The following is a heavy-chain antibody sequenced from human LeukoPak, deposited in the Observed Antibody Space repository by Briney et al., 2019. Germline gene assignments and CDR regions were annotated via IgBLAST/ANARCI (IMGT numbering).Heavy chain of an antibody. CDR2: IFPSGGEI. Sequence: PGGSLRLSCEASGFTFKNAWMIWVRQPPGKGLEWVSSIFPSGGEIHYADSVRGRFTISRDNSKSTLSLQMNSLRAEDTAVYYCAKDYSRGFGELLASCNWGQGTLVTVSS. CDR3: AKDYSRGFGELLASCN. CDR1: GFTFKNAW. J-gene: IGHJ4*02. V-gene: IGHV3-23*01. D-gene: IGHD3-10*01.